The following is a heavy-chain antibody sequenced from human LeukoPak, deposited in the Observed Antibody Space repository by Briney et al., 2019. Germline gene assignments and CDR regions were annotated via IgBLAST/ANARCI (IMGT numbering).Heavy chain of an antibody. CDR1: GFTFSSYA. Sequence: GGSLRLSCAASGFTFSSYAMSWVRQAPGKGLRWVSAISGSGGSTYYADSVKGRFTISRDSSKNTLYLQMNSLRAEDTAVYYCARGHSGWYDYWGQGTLVTVSS. J-gene: IGHJ4*02. CDR3: ARGHSGWYDY. D-gene: IGHD6-19*01. CDR2: ISGSGGST. V-gene: IGHV3-23*01.